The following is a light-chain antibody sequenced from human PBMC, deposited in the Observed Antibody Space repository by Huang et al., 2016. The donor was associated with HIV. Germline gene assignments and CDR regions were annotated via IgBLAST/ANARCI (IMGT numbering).Light chain of an antibody. Sequence: EIVLTQSPATLSLSPGERATLSCRASQSVSIYLAWYQQKPGQAPRLLIYDASNRATGIPARFSGSASGTDFTLTISSLEPEDFAVYYCQQRSNWPPLTFGGGTKVEIK. V-gene: IGKV3-11*01. CDR1: QSVSIY. CDR2: DAS. CDR3: QQRSNWPPLT. J-gene: IGKJ4*01.